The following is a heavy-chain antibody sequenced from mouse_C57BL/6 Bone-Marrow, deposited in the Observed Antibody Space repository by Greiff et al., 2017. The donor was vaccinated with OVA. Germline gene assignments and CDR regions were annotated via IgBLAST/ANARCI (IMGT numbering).Heavy chain of an antibody. D-gene: IGHD1-1*01. CDR1: GYTFTSYW. Sequence: QVHVKQPGAELVKPGASVKMSCKASGYTFTSYWITWVKQRPGQGLEWIGDIYPGSGSTNYNEKFKSKATLTVDTSSSTAYMQLSSLTSEDSAVYYCYITTVVATNWYFDVWGTGTTVTVSS. CDR2: IYPGSGST. V-gene: IGHV1-55*01. J-gene: IGHJ1*03. CDR3: YITTVVATNWYFDV.